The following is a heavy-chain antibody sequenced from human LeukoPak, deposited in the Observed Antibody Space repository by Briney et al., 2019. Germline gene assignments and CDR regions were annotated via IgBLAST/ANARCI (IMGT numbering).Heavy chain of an antibody. CDR3: ARGLTYYYDSSGLTNY. CDR2: MNPNSGNT. D-gene: IGHD3-22*01. Sequence: ASVKVSCKASGYTFTSYDINWVRQATGQGLEWMGWMNPNSGNTGYAQKFQGRVTMTRNTSISTAYMELSSLRSEDTAVYYCARGLTYYYDSSGLTNYWGQGTLVTVSP. V-gene: IGHV1-8*01. CDR1: GYTFTSYD. J-gene: IGHJ4*02.